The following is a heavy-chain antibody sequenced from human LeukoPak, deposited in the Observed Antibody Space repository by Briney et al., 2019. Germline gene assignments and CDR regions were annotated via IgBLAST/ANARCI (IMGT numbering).Heavy chain of an antibody. CDR3: ARGSKAAPGTFDY. CDR2: IYYTGST. CDR1: GGSISSYY. Sequence: PSETLSLTCTVSGGSISSYYWSWIRQPPGKGLEWIGYIYYTGSTDYNPSLKSRVAISADTSKNQFSLKLSSVTAADTAVYYCARGSKAAPGTFDYWGQGTLVTVSS. V-gene: IGHV4-59*01. D-gene: IGHD6-13*01. J-gene: IGHJ4*02.